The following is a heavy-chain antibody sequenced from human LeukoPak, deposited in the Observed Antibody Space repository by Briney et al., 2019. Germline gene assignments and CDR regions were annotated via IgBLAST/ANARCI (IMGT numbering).Heavy chain of an antibody. Sequence: GGSLRLSCAASGFTFSSYWMSWVRQAPGKGLEWVANIKSDGSDQYYVDSVKGRFTISRDNAKNSLYLQMNSLRAEDTAVYYSARWSLGDYWGQGTLVTVSS. D-gene: IGHD1-26*01. V-gene: IGHV3-7*01. J-gene: IGHJ4*02. CDR3: ARWSLGDY. CDR1: GFTFSSYW. CDR2: IKSDGSDQ.